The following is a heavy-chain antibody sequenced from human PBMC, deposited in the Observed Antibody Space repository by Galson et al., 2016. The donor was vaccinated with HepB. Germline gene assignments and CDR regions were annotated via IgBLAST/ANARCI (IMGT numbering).Heavy chain of an antibody. Sequence: ETLSLTCTVSGGSISSSSYYWGWIRQPPGKGLEWIGTIYYSGTTYYNPSLKSRVTISVDTSKNQFSLKLSSVTAADTAVYYCARDNQSSGWPPYYYYGMDVWGQGTTVTVSS. D-gene: IGHD6-19*01. CDR2: IYYSGTT. CDR3: ARDNQSSGWPPYYYYGMDV. V-gene: IGHV4-39*07. CDR1: GGSISSSSYY. J-gene: IGHJ6*02.